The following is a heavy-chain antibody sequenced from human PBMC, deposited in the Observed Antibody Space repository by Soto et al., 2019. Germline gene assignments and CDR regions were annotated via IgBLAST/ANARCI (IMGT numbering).Heavy chain of an antibody. Sequence: QVQLQESGPGLVKPSQTLSLTCTVSGGSISSGNYYWSWIRQPPGKGLEWIGFISYSGSTYYNASLNTRVTISVDMSKNQFSLNLNSVTAAETAVYYCATMGTPATGLYYFDYWGQGTLVTVSS. V-gene: IGHV4-30-4*01. CDR3: ATMGTPATGLYYFDY. D-gene: IGHD1-7*01. J-gene: IGHJ4*02. CDR1: GGSISSGNYY. CDR2: ISYSGST.